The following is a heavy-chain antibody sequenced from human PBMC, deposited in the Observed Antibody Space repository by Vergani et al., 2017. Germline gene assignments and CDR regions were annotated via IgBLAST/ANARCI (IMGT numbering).Heavy chain of an antibody. V-gene: IGHV1-18*01. CDR2: IRPYTGHT. CDR3: ARDPDIVVVPAAPYYYYYYGMDV. D-gene: IGHD2-2*01. CDR1: GGTFSSYA. J-gene: IGHJ6*02. Sequence: QVQLVQSGAEVKKPGSSVKVSCKASGGTFSSYAISWVRQAPGKGLEWMAWIRPYTGHTIYAQKFQDRVTMTTDTSTSTAYMELRSLRSDDTAVYYCARDPDIVVVPAAPYYYYYYGMDVWGQGTTVTVSS.